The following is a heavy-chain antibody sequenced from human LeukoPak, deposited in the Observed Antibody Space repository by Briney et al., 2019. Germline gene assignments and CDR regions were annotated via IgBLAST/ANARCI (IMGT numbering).Heavy chain of an antibody. D-gene: IGHD6-13*01. CDR2: ISYRTSHI. CDR1: GFTFSSYS. Sequence: KTGGSLTLSCAASGFTFSSYSMTWFRQPPGKGLEWVSSISYRTSHIYYADSVEARFPISRENAKNPLYLAMDSLRAEDTAVYFCGRAVPPLRTAAAGDYWGQGTLATVSS. J-gene: IGHJ4*02. V-gene: IGHV3-21*01. CDR3: GRAVPPLRTAAAGDY.